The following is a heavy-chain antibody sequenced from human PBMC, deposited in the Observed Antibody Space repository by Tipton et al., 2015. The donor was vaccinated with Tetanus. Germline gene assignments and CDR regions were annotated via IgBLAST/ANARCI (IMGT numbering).Heavy chain of an antibody. CDR3: VSRYSNAWYYFDV. J-gene: IGHJ4*02. D-gene: IGHD5-12*01. V-gene: IGHV3-7*03. CDR2: IKEDGSEK. Sequence: SLRLSCIASGFTFSSYWMSWVRQTPGKGLEWVANIKEDGSEKYYVDSVKGRFTISRDNAKNSLLLEMSSLRVEDTAVYFCVSRYSNAWYYFDVWGQGTPVTVSS. CDR1: GFTFSSYW.